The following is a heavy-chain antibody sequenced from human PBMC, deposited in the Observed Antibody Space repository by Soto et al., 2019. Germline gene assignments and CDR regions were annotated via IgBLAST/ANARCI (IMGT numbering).Heavy chain of an antibody. Sequence: QVQLQQWGAGLLKPSETLSLTCAVYGGFVSTGSYYWSWIRQPPAQGLEWLGEMSHSGGNHFNPSLKSRVTISVYTSTNQLSLQMSSVTAADSALYYCARVERGTATTVVDASDIWGPGTMVTVSS. CDR2: MSHSGGN. CDR1: GGFVSTGSYY. CDR3: ARVERGTATTVVDASDI. J-gene: IGHJ3*02. V-gene: IGHV4-34*01. D-gene: IGHD1-1*01.